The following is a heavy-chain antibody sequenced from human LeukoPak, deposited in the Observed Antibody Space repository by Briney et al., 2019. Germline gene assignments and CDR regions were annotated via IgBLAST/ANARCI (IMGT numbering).Heavy chain of an antibody. CDR2: ISSSGSTI. CDR1: GFTFSSYE. V-gene: IGHV3-48*03. J-gene: IGHJ4*02. Sequence: GGSLRLSCAASGFTFSSYEMNWVRQAPGKGLEWVSYISSSGSTIYYADSVKGRFTISRDNAKNSLYLQMNSLRAEDTAVYYCARGLWLGELAKWGQGTLVTVSS. D-gene: IGHD3-10*01. CDR3: ARGLWLGELAK.